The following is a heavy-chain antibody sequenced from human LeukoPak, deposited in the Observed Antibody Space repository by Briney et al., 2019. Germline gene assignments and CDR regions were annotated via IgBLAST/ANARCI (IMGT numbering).Heavy chain of an antibody. CDR3: ARAGAMGFDWWYTH. D-gene: IGHD3-9*01. J-gene: IGHJ4*02. CDR2: IIPIFGTA. Sequence: ASVKVSCKTSGYTFTSYGISWVRQAPGQGLEWMGGIIPIFGTANYAQKFQGRVTITADESTSTAYMELSSLRSEDTAVYYCARAGAMGFDWWYTHWGQGTLVTVSS. CDR1: GYTFTSYG. V-gene: IGHV1-69*13.